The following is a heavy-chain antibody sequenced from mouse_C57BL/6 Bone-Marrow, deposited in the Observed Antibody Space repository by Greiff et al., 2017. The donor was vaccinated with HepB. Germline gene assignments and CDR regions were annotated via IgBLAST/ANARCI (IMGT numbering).Heavy chain of an antibody. CDR2: FYPGSGSI. Sequence: VQLQESGAELVKPGASVKLSCKASGYTFTEYTIHWVKQRSGQGLEWIGWFYPGSGSIKYNEKFKDKATLTADKSSSTVYMELSRLTSEDSAVYFCARHPLYYYGSSRLFYWYFDVWGTGTTVTVSS. CDR1: GYTFTEYT. CDR3: ARHPLYYYGSSRLFYWYFDV. J-gene: IGHJ1*03. D-gene: IGHD1-1*01. V-gene: IGHV1-62-2*01.